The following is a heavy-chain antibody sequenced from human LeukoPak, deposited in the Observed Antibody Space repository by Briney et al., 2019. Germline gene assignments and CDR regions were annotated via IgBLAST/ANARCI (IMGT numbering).Heavy chain of an antibody. CDR1: GGSISSYY. Sequence: SETLSLTCTVSGGSISSYYWSWIRQPPGKGLEWIGYIYYSGSTNYNPSLKSRVTISVDTSKNQFSLKLSSVTAADTAVYYCARDGGVTTPTGRVYWYFDLWGRGTLVTVSS. CDR3: ARDGGVTTPTGRVYWYFDL. CDR2: IYYSGST. D-gene: IGHD4-17*01. V-gene: IGHV4-59*01. J-gene: IGHJ2*01.